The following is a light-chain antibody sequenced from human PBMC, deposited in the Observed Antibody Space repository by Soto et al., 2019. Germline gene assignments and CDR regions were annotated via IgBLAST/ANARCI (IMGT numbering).Light chain of an antibody. V-gene: IGLV2-14*01. CDR1: SGDVGVYKF. CDR3: GSYTGTIYV. CDR2: EVS. J-gene: IGLJ1*01. Sequence: QSALTQPASVSVSPGQSITISCTGTSGDVGVYKFVSWYQQHPGKAPKLIIYEVSNRPSGVSSRFSGSMSGNTASLTISGLQAEDEADYYCGSYTGTIYVFGTGTKVTVL.